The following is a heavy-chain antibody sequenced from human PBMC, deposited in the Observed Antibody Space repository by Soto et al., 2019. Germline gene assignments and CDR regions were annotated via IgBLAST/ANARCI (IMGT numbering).Heavy chain of an antibody. CDR2: IDWDDDK. V-gene: IGHV2-70*01. Sequence: GSGPTLVNPTQTLTLTCTFSGFSLSTSGMCVSWIRQPPGKALEWLALIDWDDDKYYSTSLKTRLTISKDTSKNQVVLIMTNMDTVDTATYHCARITKSLDENSSSWCNWFDPWGQGTLVPVSS. J-gene: IGHJ5*02. D-gene: IGHD6-13*01. CDR1: GFSLSTSGMC. CDR3: ARITKSLDENSSSWCNWFDP.